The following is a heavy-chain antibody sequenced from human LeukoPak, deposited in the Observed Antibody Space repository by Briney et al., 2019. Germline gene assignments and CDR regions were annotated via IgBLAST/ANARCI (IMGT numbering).Heavy chain of an antibody. Sequence: GGSLRLSCAASGFIFSSYWMSWVRQAPGKGLEWVAHIKQDGSEKNYVDSVKGRFTISRDNAKNSLYLEMSSLRVEDTAVYYCARDRGWRTSGYYLYHFDYWGQGTLVTFAS. CDR1: GFIFSSYW. D-gene: IGHD3-22*01. J-gene: IGHJ4*02. CDR3: ARDRGWRTSGYYLYHFDY. CDR2: IKQDGSEK. V-gene: IGHV3-7*01.